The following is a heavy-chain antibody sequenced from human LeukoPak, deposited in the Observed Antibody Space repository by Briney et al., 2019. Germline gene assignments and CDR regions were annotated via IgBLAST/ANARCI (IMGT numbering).Heavy chain of an antibody. CDR2: INPNSGGT. Sequence: GASVKVSCKASGYTFTGYYMHWVRQAPGQGLEWMGWINPNSGGTNYAQKFQGRVTMTRDTSISTAYMELSRLRSDDTAVYYCARVAVNLVILRWFDPWGQGTLVTVSS. CDR3: ARVAVNLVILRWFDP. CDR1: GYTFTGYY. D-gene: IGHD1-26*01. V-gene: IGHV1-2*02. J-gene: IGHJ5*02.